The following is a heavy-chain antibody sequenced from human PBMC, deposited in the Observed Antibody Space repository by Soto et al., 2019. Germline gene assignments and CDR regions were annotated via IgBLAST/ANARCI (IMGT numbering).Heavy chain of an antibody. J-gene: IGHJ2*01. D-gene: IGHD4-17*01. V-gene: IGHV3-66*01. CDR2: IYSGGST. CDR3: ARNSGDYGRWYFDL. CDR1: GFTVSSNY. Sequence: EVQLVESGGGLVQPGGSLRLSCAASGFTVSSNYMSWVRQAPGKGLEWVSVIYSGGSTYYADSVKGRFTISRDNSKNTLYLQMNSLRAEDTAVYYCARNSGDYGRWYFDLWGRGTLVTVSS.